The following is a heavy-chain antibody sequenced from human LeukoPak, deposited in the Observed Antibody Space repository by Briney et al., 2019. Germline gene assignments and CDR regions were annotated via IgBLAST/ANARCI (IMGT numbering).Heavy chain of an antibody. V-gene: IGHV1-18*01. D-gene: IGHD1-1*01. CDR1: GYTFTSYG. Sequence: AAVKVSCKASGYTFTSYGFSWVRQAPGQGLEWMGWINAYNGNTNYAQKLQGRVTMTTDTSTSTAYMELRSLRFDDTAVYYCARRQGTTLSFDYWGQGTLVTVSS. CDR3: ARRQGTTLSFDY. J-gene: IGHJ4*02. CDR2: INAYNGNT.